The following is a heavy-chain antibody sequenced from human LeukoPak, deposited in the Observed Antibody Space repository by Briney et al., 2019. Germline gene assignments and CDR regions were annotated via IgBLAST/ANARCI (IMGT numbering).Heavy chain of an antibody. J-gene: IGHJ3*02. CDR3: ARGGSGWFDAFDI. D-gene: IGHD6-19*01. CDR1: GYTFTGYY. V-gene: IGHV1-2*02. Sequence: ASVKLSCKASGYTFTGYYMHWVRQAPGQGLEWVGWINPNSGGTNYAQKFLGRVTMTRDTSITTAYMELSRLRSDDTAVYYCARGGSGWFDAFDIWGQGTMVTVSS. CDR2: INPNSGGT.